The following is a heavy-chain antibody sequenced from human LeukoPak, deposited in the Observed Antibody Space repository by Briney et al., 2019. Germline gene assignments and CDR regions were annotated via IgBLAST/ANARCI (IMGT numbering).Heavy chain of an antibody. D-gene: IGHD2-21*01. CDR3: ARGWPILYGMDV. CDR1: GGSFSGYY. Sequence: SETLSLTCAVYGGSFSGYYWSWIRQPPGKGLEWIGEINHSGSTNYNPSLKSRVTISVDTSKNQFSLKLSSVTAADTAVYYCARGWPILYGMDVWGQGTTVTVSS. J-gene: IGHJ6*02. CDR2: INHSGST. V-gene: IGHV4-34*01.